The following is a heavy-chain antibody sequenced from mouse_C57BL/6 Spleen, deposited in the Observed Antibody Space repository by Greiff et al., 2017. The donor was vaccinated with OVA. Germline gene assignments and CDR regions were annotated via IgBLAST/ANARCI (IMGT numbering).Heavy chain of an antibody. CDR2: IDPSDSET. Sequence: QVQLQQPGAELVRPGSSVKLSCKASGYTFTSYWMHWVKQRPIQGLEWIGNIDPSDSETHYNQKFKDKATLTVDKSSSTAYMQLSSLTSEDSAFYYCARDLYYAMDYWGQGTSVTVSS. J-gene: IGHJ4*01. V-gene: IGHV1-52*01. CDR3: ARDLYYAMDY. CDR1: GYTFTSYW.